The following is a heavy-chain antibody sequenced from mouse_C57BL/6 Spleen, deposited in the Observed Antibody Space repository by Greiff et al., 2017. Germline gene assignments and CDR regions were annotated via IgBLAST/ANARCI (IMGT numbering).Heavy chain of an antibody. D-gene: IGHD1-1*01. CDR2: ISYDGSN. Sequence: EVKLVESGPGLVKPSQSLSLTCSVTGYSITSGYYWNWIRQFPGNKLEWMGYISYDGSNNYNPSLKNRISITRDTSKNQFFLKLNSVTTEDTATYYCARVDYYGKGDYWGQGTTLTVSS. CDR1: GYSITSGYY. CDR3: ARVDYYGKGDY. J-gene: IGHJ2*01. V-gene: IGHV3-6*01.